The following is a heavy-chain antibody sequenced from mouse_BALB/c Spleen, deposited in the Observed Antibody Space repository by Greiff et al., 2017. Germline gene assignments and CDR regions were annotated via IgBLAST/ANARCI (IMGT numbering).Heavy chain of an antibody. J-gene: IGHJ2*01. CDR3: ARRGPNYGSSYGYFDY. Sequence: DVQLQESGGGLVQPGGSLKLSCAASGFTFSSYTMSWVRQTPEKRLEWVAYISNGGGSTYYPDTVKGRFTISRDNAKNTLYLQMSSLKSEDTAMYYCARRGPNYGSSYGYFDYWGQGTTLTVSS. V-gene: IGHV5-12-2*01. CDR2: ISNGGGST. CDR1: GFTFSSYT. D-gene: IGHD1-1*01.